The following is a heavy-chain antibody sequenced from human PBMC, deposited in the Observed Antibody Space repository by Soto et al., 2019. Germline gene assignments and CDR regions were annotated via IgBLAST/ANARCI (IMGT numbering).Heavy chain of an antibody. Sequence: QVQLVQSGAEVKKPGSSVKVSCKASGGTFGSYAISWVRQAPGQGLEWMGGNIPFPGTANYAQKFQGRVTIAADESTSTAYMELSSLRSEDTAVYYCARSQGSSTSLEIYYYYYYGMDVWGQGTTVTVSS. CDR1: GGTFGSYA. CDR3: ARSQGSSTSLEIYYYYYYGMDV. J-gene: IGHJ6*02. D-gene: IGHD2-2*01. V-gene: IGHV1-69*01. CDR2: NIPFPGTA.